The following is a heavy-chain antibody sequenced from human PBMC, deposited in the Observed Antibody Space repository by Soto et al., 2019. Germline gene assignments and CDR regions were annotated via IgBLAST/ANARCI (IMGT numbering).Heavy chain of an antibody. CDR2: IVVGSGNT. CDR1: GFTFTSSA. J-gene: IGHJ4*02. Sequence: SVKVSCKASGFTFTSSAVQWVRQARGQRLEWIGWIVVGSGNTNYAQKFQERVTITRDMSTSTAYMELSSLRSEDTAVYYCAAEYPPPRYSSSWYDYWGQGTLVTASS. CDR3: AAEYPPPRYSSSWYDY. D-gene: IGHD6-13*01. V-gene: IGHV1-58*01.